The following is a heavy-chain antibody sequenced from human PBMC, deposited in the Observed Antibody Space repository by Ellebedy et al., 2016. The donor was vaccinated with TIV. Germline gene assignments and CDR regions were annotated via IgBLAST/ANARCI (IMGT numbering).Heavy chain of an antibody. CDR3: ARQFTAYSYGFDI. V-gene: IGHV3-7*01. CDR2: IKQDGSDK. J-gene: IGHJ3*02. D-gene: IGHD4-11*01. Sequence: GGSLRLXXAASGFSLSTYWMSWVRQAPGKGLEWVANIKQDGSDKYYVDSVKGRFTISRDNAKNSLYLQMNSLRAEDTAVYYCARQFTAYSYGFDIWGRGTTVTVSS. CDR1: GFSLSTYW.